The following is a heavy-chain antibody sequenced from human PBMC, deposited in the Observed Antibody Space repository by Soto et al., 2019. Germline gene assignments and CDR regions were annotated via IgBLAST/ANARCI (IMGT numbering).Heavy chain of an antibody. V-gene: IGHV1-2*02. Sequence: QVQLVQSGAEVKKPGASVKVSCKASGYPLTAKYLHWVRQAPGQGLEWMGWINPSSGGTKEAQKFRGRVTMTRDTSISAAYMELSRLTSDDTAGYYCAKGGSSWTEWFDPWGQGTLVTVSS. CDR1: GYPLTAKY. CDR3: AKGGSSWTEWFDP. J-gene: IGHJ5*02. D-gene: IGHD6-13*01. CDR2: INPSSGGT.